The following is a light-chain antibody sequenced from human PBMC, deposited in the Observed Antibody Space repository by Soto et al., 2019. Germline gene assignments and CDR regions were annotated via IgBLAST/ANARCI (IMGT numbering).Light chain of an antibody. J-gene: IGKJ1*01. CDR3: QQYKDWPKT. CDR1: QSVSSF. V-gene: IGKV3-15*01. Sequence: ETVMTQSPATLSVSPGEGAVLSCRASQSVSSFLAWYQQRPGQAPRLLIYGASTRATGIPTRFSGSGSGTEFTLTIASLQSEDSAVYYCQQYKDWPKTFGQGTKVEIK. CDR2: GAS.